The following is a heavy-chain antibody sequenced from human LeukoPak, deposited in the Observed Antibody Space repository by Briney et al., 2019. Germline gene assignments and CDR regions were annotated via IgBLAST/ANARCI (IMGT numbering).Heavy chain of an antibody. CDR2: IYYIGGP. J-gene: IGHJ3*01. Sequence: SETLSLTCSVSGGSISSLYWGWIRQPPGKGLEWIGTIYYIGGPYYNPSLKSRVTISVHTSRNQFSLKLSYVTAADTAVYYCARHRRHYDISTGYYAGPFDVWGQGTMVTVSS. D-gene: IGHD3-9*01. CDR1: GGSISSLY. V-gene: IGHV4-39*01. CDR3: ARHRRHYDISTGYYAGPFDV.